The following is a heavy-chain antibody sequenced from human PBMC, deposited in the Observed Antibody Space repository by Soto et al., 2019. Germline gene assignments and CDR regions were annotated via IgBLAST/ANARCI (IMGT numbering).Heavy chain of an antibody. V-gene: IGHV4-34*01. D-gene: IGHD1-1*01. Sequence: SETLSLTCAVYGGSFSGYYGSWLRQPPGKGLEWIGEINHSGSPNYNPTLKSRVTISVDTSKNQFSLKMTSVTAADTAVYYCATANWSHHYCDPWGQGTLGTVSA. CDR2: INHSGSP. J-gene: IGHJ5*02. CDR3: ATANWSHHYCDP. CDR1: GGSFSGYY.